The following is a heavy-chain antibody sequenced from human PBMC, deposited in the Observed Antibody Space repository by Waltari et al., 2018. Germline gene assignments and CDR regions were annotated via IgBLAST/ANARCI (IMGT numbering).Heavy chain of an antibody. J-gene: IGHJ5*02. V-gene: IGHV1-8*01. Sequence: QVQLVQSGAEVKQPGASVKVSCKASGYTFTSYDINWVRQATGQGLEWMGWMNPNSGNTGYAQKFQGRVTMTRNTSISTAYMELSSLRSEDTAVYYCARAPRGAYTEWFDPWGQGTLVTVSS. CDR3: ARAPRGAYTEWFDP. CDR2: MNPNSGNT. D-gene: IGHD3-10*01. CDR1: GYTFTSYD.